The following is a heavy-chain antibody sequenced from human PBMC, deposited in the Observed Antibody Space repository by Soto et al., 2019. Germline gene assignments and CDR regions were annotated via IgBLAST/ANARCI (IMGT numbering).Heavy chain of an antibody. CDR1: GGSISSGGYY. CDR3: ATSRWSRHTLYGMDV. D-gene: IGHD2-15*01. V-gene: IGHV4-31*03. Sequence: QVQLQESGPGLVKPSQTLSLTCTVSGGSISSGGYYWSWIRQHPGKGLEWIGYIYYSGSTYYNPSLKSRVTISVDTSKNQFSLKLSSVTAADTAVYYCATSRWSRHTLYGMDVWGQGTTVTVSS. J-gene: IGHJ6*02. CDR2: IYYSGST.